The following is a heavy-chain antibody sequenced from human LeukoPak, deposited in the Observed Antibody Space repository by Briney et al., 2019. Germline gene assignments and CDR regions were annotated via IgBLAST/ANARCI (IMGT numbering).Heavy chain of an antibody. D-gene: IGHD2-15*01. CDR2: INPNSGGT. V-gene: IGHV1-2*06. J-gene: IGHJ4*02. CDR3: ARSVQRYCSGGSCYSNFSPRDY. CDR1: GYAFTGYY. Sequence: ASVKVSCEASGYAFTGYYMHWVRQAPGQGLEWMGRINPNSGGTNYAQKFQGRVTMTRDTSISTAYMELSRLRSDDTAVYYCARSVQRYCSGGSCYSNFSPRDYWGQGTLVTVSS.